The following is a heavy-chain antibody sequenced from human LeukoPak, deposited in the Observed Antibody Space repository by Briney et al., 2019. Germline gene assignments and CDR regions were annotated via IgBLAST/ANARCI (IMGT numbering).Heavy chain of an antibody. V-gene: IGHV4-39*07. CDR2: MHYIGSA. D-gene: IGHD3-16*01. CDR1: GASLSGDYF. CDR3: AKTVPFESNAWRQTFDF. J-gene: IGHJ4*02. Sequence: NPSETLPLNYSVSGASLSGDYFWGWIRQSPGKGLEWIGSMHYIGSAYHNPSLRSRVTMSLDTSKTQFSLKLTSVTAADTAVYFCAKTVPFESNAWRQTFDFWGQGTLVTVSS.